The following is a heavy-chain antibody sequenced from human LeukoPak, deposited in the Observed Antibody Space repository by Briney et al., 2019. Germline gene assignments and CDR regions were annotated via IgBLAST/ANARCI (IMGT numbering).Heavy chain of an antibody. V-gene: IGHV3-30*18. CDR3: AKLPDY. J-gene: IGHJ4*02. CDR2: ISYDGSNR. Sequence: GGSLRLSCAASGSTFSSYAMHWVRQAPGKGLEWVAVISYDGSNRYYADSVKGRFTISRDNSKNTLYLQMNSLRAEDTAVYYCAKLPDYWGQGTLVTVSS. CDR1: GSTFSSYA.